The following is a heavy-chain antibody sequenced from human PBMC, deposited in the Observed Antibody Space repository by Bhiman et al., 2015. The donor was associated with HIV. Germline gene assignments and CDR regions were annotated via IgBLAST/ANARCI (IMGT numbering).Heavy chain of an antibody. CDR1: GFTFDNYA. Sequence: EVQLVESGGGLVQPGRSLRLSCAASGFTFDNYAMHWVRQAPGKGLEWVSGVSWDGGSIGYVDSVKGRFTVSRDNAKNSLYLQMNSLRAEDTAVYYCARDGRWWYFDYWGQGTLVTVSS. CDR3: ARDGRWWYFDY. CDR2: VSWDGGSI. D-gene: IGHD4-23*01. V-gene: IGHV3-9*01. J-gene: IGHJ4*02.